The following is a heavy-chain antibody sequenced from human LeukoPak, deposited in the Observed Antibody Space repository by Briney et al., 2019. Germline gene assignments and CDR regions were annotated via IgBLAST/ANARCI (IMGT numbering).Heavy chain of an antibody. Sequence: SETLSLTCTVSGGSISSYYWSWIRQPPGKGLEWIGYIYYSGSTNYNPSLKSRVTISVDTSKNQFSLKLSSVTAADTAVYYCARGEAMVRGVIISLWGQGTMVTVSS. D-gene: IGHD3-10*01. J-gene: IGHJ3*01. CDR3: ARGEAMVRGVIISL. V-gene: IGHV4-59*01. CDR1: GGSISSYY. CDR2: IYYSGST.